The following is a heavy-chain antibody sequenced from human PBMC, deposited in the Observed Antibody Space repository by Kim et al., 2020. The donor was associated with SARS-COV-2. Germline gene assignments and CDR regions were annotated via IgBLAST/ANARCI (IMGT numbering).Heavy chain of an antibody. J-gene: IGHJ4*02. CDR3: ARDRGGPRFDY. V-gene: IGHV1-2*02. Sequence: TNGPQECQGRVTMTRDTSISTAYMELSRLRYDDTAVYYCARDRGGPRFDYWGQGTLVTVSS. CDR2: T. D-gene: IGHD2-15*01.